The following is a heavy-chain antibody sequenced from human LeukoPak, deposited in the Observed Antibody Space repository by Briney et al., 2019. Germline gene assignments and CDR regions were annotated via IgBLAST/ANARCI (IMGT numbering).Heavy chain of an antibody. CDR1: GFTFSSYS. J-gene: IGHJ4*02. Sequence: GGSLRLSCAASGFTFSSYSMNWVRQAPGKGLEWVSSISSGSSYIYYADSVKGRFTIPRDNAKNSLYLQMNSLRAEDTAVYYCARDLRRYAIYFDYWGQGTLVTVSS. CDR3: ARDLRRYAIYFDY. V-gene: IGHV3-21*01. CDR2: ISSGSSYI. D-gene: IGHD2-8*01.